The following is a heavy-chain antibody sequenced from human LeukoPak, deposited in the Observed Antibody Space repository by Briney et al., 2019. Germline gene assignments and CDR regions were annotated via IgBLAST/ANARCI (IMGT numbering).Heavy chain of an antibody. J-gene: IGHJ4*02. CDR1: GFTFSTSD. CDR2: TWYDGSNE. D-gene: IGHD6-19*01. Sequence: GGSLRLSCVASGFTFSTSDMHWVRQAPGKGLEWVAVTWYDGSNEYYADSVRGRFTISRDNSKNTLYLQMNSLRAEDTAVYYCVPVGGTSGCFDHWGQGTLVTVSS. V-gene: IGHV3-33*01. CDR3: VPVGGTSGCFDH.